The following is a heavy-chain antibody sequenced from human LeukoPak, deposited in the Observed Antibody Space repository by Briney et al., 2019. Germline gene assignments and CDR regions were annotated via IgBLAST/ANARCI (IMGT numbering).Heavy chain of an antibody. CDR3: AREGYGSGRNWFDP. Sequence: PSETLSLTCTVSGGSISTTDYYWGWIRQPPGKGLEWIGSIYYIGSTYYNPSLKSRVTISIDTSKNQFSLKVTSVTAADTAVYHCAREGYGSGRNWFDPWGQGTLVTVSP. J-gene: IGHJ5*02. V-gene: IGHV4-39*07. D-gene: IGHD6-25*01. CDR2: IYYIGST. CDR1: GGSISTTDYY.